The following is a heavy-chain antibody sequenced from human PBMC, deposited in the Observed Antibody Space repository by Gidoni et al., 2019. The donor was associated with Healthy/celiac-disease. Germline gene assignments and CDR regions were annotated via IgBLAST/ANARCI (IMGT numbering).Heavy chain of an antibody. CDR1: GGSISSSSYY. CDR3: ARLGNWNEWYYFDY. CDR2: IYYSGST. Sequence: QLQLQESGPGLVKPSETPSLTCPVSGGSISSSSYYWGWIPPPPGKVLEWIGSIYYSGSTYYNPALKSRVTISVDTSQNQFSLKLSSVTAADTAVYYCARLGNWNEWYYFDYWGQGTLVTVSS. V-gene: IGHV4-39*01. D-gene: IGHD1-1*01. J-gene: IGHJ4*02.